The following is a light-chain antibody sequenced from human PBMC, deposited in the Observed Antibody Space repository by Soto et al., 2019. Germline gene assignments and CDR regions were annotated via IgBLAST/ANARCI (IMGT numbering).Light chain of an antibody. CDR2: EVS. J-gene: IGLJ3*02. CDR3: CSNAGSYTWV. V-gene: IGLV2-14*01. CDR1: SSDIGAYKY. Sequence: QSVLTQPASVSGSPGQSVTISCTGTSSDIGAYKYVSWYQHHPGKSPRLMIYEVSNRPSGVSNRFSASKSGNTASLTISGLQAEDEADYYCCSNAGSYTWVFGGGTKLTVL.